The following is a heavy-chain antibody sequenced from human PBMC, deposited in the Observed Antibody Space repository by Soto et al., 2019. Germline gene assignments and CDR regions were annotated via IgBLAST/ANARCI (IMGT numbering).Heavy chain of an antibody. CDR1: GYTFTSFG. CDR2: ISGYNGKT. Sequence: ASVKVSCKTAGYTFTSFGVSWVRQAPGQGLEWMGWISGYNGKTKYAQTLQGRVTMTADTSTSTVYMELRGLRSDDTAVYFCARDKMIDDYRSGTYDYWGQATTVTGSS. J-gene: IGHJ4*02. V-gene: IGHV1-18*04. D-gene: IGHD3-10*01. CDR3: ARDKMIDDYRSGTYDY.